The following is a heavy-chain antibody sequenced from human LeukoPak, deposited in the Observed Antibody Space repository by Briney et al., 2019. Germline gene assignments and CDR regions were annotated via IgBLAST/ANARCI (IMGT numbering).Heavy chain of an antibody. D-gene: IGHD5-12*01. CDR1: GFTFSSYA. CDR3: AKDRLYSGYDSGSLDY. V-gene: IGHV3-30-3*01. Sequence: PGRSLRLSCAASGFTFSSYAMHWVRQAPGKGPEWVAVISYDGSNKYYADSVKGRFTISRDNSKNTLYLQMNSLRAEDTAVYYCAKDRLYSGYDSGSLDYWGQGTLVTVSS. CDR2: ISYDGSNK. J-gene: IGHJ4*02.